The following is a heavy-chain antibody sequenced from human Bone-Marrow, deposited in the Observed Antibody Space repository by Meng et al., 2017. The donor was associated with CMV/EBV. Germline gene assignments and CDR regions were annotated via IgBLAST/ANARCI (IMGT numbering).Heavy chain of an antibody. CDR3: AECGTAAGATTTTFDY. CDR2: MNQRGIT. D-gene: IGHD6-13*01. CDR1: CGTSSCYD. Sequence: WWGERVKPSEAPSLTCADYCGTSSCYDWNWIRQPPGKGVEWLGGMNQRGITNYNPCRKSRVTISVDTSKNQYTVKLSSEIAADTAAYSGAECGTAAGATTTTFDYWGQGTLVTVSS. J-gene: IGHJ4*02. V-gene: IGHV4-34*08.